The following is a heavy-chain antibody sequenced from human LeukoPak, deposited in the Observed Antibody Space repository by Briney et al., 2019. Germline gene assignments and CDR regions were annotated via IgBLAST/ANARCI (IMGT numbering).Heavy chain of an antibody. V-gene: IGHV3-23*01. Sequence: GGSLRLSCAASGFTFSSYAMSWVRQAPGKGLEWVSAISGSGGSTYYADSVKGRFTISRDNSKNTLYLQMNSLRAEDTAVYYCAKCGGLWRFGELYSPYYYFDYWGQGTLVTVSS. CDR3: AKCGGLWRFGELYSPYYYFDY. D-gene: IGHD3-10*01. J-gene: IGHJ4*02. CDR1: GFTFSSYA. CDR2: ISGSGGST.